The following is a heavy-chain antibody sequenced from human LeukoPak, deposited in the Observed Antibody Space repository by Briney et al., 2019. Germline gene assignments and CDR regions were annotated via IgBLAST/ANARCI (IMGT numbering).Heavy chain of an antibody. CDR3: AKEGEQQLVYDY. V-gene: IGHV3-23*01. CDR2: ISGSGGST. D-gene: IGHD6-13*01. J-gene: IGHJ4*02. Sequence: PGGSLRLSCAASGFTFSSYAMSWVRQAPGKGLEWVSAISGSGGSTYSADSVKGRFTISRDNSNTTLYLQMNSLRAEDTAVYYCAKEGEQQLVYDYWGQGTLVTVSS. CDR1: GFTFSSYA.